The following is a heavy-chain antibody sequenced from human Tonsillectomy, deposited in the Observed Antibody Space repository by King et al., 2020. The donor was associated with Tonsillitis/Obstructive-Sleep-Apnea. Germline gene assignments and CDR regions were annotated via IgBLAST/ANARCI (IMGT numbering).Heavy chain of an antibody. CDR1: GFTFDDYA. CDR3: AKDISRGDCSSTRRYHRRFDY. Sequence: VQLVESGGGLVQPGRSLRLSCAASGFTFDDYAMHWGREAPGKGLEWVSGISWNSDNIGYADSVKGRFTISSDNAKNSLYLQMNSLRPEDTAVYYCAKDISRGDCSSTRRYHRRFDYWGQGTLVTVSS. J-gene: IGHJ4*02. V-gene: IGHV3-9*01. D-gene: IGHD2-2*01. CDR2: ISWNSDNI.